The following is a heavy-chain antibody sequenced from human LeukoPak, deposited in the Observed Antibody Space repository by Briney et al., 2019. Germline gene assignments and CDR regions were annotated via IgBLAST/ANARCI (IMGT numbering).Heavy chain of an antibody. CDR3: ARGALGYCSSTSCFATQFGA. V-gene: IGHV3-64*01. CDR1: GFTFSDYW. Sequence: PGESPRLSCAASGFTFSDYWMSWVRQAPGKGLEYVSAISSNGGSTYYANSVKGGFTISRDNSRNTLYLQMGSLRAEDMAVYYCARGALGYCSSTSCFATQFGAWGQGNPVTLSS. J-gene: IGHJ5*02. D-gene: IGHD2-2*01. CDR2: ISSNGGST.